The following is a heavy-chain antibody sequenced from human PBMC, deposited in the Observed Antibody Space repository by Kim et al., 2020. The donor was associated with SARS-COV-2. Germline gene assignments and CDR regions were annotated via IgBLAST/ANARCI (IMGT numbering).Heavy chain of an antibody. V-gene: IGHV3-23*01. Sequence: GGSLRLSCAASGFTFSSYAMSWVRQAPGKGLEWVSAISGSGGSTYYADSVKGRFTISRDNSKNTLYLQMNSLRAEDTTVYYCAKGSAYYYDSSGYYWADHGFDPWGQGTLVTVSS. CDR2: ISGSGGST. CDR3: AKGSAYYYDSSGYYWADHGFDP. J-gene: IGHJ5*02. D-gene: IGHD3-22*01. CDR1: GFTFSSYA.